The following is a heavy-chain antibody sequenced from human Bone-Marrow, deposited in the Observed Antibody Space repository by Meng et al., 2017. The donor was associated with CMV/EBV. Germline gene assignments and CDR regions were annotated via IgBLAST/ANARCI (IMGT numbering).Heavy chain of an antibody. CDR2: ISWDGGST. CDR1: GFTFDDYA. D-gene: IGHD2-2*01. CDR3: SKDQYQTRPGYYYGMDV. Sequence: GGSLRLSCAASGFTFDDYAMHWVRQAPGKGLEWVTLISWDGGSTYYADSVKGRFTISRDNSKNTRYLQMNSLRAEDTALYYCSKDQYQTRPGYYYGMDVWGQGTTVTVSS. J-gene: IGHJ6*02. V-gene: IGHV3-43D*03.